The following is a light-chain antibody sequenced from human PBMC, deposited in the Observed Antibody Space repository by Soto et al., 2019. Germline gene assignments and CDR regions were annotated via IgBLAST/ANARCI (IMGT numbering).Light chain of an antibody. CDR2: SNN. J-gene: IGLJ3*02. CDR1: SSNIGSNT. V-gene: IGLV1-44*01. Sequence: QSVLTQPPSASGTPGQRVTISCSGSSSNIGSNTVNWYQQLPGTAPKLLIYSNNQRPSGVPDRFSGSKSGTSASLAISGLQPEDEADYYCAAWDDSLNGQVFGGGTKVTVL. CDR3: AAWDDSLNGQV.